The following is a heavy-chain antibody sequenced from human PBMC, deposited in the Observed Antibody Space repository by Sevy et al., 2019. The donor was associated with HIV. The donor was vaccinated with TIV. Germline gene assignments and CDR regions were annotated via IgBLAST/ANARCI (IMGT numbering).Heavy chain of an antibody. CDR3: VNGSEVTMIVPPYYFYGTDV. J-gene: IGHJ6*01. CDR2: ISSTRGST. D-gene: IGHD3-22*01. CDR1: GFTFCSYA. Sequence: GGSLRLSCAASGFTFCSYAMHWVRQAPGKGLEYVSAISSTRGSTYYADSVKGRFTISRDNSKNTLYLQMSSLRAEDTAVYYCVNGSEVTMIVPPYYFYGTDVWGQGTTVTVSS. V-gene: IGHV3-64D*06.